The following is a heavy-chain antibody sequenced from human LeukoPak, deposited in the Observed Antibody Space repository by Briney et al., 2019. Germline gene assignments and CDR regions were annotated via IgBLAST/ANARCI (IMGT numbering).Heavy chain of an antibody. CDR3: AREFRTTTWSCDAFDL. CDR2: INPTSGAT. Sequence: GASVKVSSKASGYTFTDYYMHWVRQAPGQGLDWVGWINPTSGATNYAQKFQGRVTMTRDTSNNTSYMELSRLRSDDTAVYYCAREFRTTTWSCDAFDLWGQGTMVTVSS. CDR1: GYTFTDYY. V-gene: IGHV1-2*02. J-gene: IGHJ3*01. D-gene: IGHD1/OR15-1a*01.